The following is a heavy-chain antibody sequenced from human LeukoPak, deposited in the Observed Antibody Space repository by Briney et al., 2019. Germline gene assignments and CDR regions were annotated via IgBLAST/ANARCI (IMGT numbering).Heavy chain of an antibody. Sequence: GASVKVSCKASGYTFTGYYMHWVRQAPGQGLEWMGWINPNSGGTNYAQKFQGRVTMTRDTSISTAYMEVSRLRSDDTAVYYCASVYSSSSLAFFDYWGQGTLVTVSS. CDR3: ASVYSSSSLAFFDY. V-gene: IGHV1-2*02. CDR1: GYTFTGYY. CDR2: INPNSGGT. D-gene: IGHD6-6*01. J-gene: IGHJ4*02.